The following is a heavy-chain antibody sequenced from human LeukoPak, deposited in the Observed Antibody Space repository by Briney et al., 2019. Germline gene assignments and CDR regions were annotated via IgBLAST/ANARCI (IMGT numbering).Heavy chain of an antibody. V-gene: IGHV4-39*01. D-gene: IGHD6-19*01. CDR2: IYYSGNT. CDR3: ARHPSGWYGNWFDP. CDR1: GGSISSTSYY. Sequence: SETLSLTCTVSGGSISSTSYYWGWVRQPPGKGLEWIGTIYYSGNTFYNPSLKSRVTISVDTSKNQFSLILSSLTAADTAVYYCARHPSGWYGNWFDPWGQGTLVTVSS. J-gene: IGHJ5*02.